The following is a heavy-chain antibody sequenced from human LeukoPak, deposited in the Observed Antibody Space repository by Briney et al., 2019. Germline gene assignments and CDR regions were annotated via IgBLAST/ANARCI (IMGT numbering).Heavy chain of an antibody. CDR3: ARRTGTWDNWFDP. CDR2: IIPIFGTA. D-gene: IGHD1-7*01. Sequence: SVKVSCKASGGTFSSYAISWVRQAPGQGLEWMGGIIPIFGTANYAQKFQGRVTITTDESTSTAYMELGSLRSEDTAVYYCARRTGTWDNWFDPWGQGTLVTVSS. CDR1: GGTFSSYA. J-gene: IGHJ5*02. V-gene: IGHV1-69*05.